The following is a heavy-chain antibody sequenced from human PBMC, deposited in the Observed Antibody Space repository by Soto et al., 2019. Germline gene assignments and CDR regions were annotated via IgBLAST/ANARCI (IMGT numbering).Heavy chain of an antibody. D-gene: IGHD3-9*01. CDR3: ARADSSDINA. CDR1: GGSVSGGSYY. V-gene: IGHV4-61*01. CDR2: IYYSGST. Sequence: PSGTLSLTCTASGGSVSGGSYYWSWIRQPPGKGLEWIGYIYYSGSTNYNPSLKSRVAISVDTSKNQFSLKLSSVTAADTAVYYCARADSSDINARGQGTLVTVSS. J-gene: IGHJ1*01.